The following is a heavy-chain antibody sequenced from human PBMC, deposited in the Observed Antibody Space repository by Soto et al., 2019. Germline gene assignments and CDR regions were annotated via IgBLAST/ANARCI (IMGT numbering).Heavy chain of an antibody. J-gene: IGHJ4*02. Sequence: SETLSLTCAVSGGSFSGYYWSWIRQPPGKGLEWIGEINHSGSNNYNPSLKSRVTISVYTSKNQFSLKLSYVTAADTAVYYCVRGGGIYYYDSSGYFYYSDHGGQGTLVPVS. CDR2: INHSGSN. V-gene: IGHV4-34*01. CDR1: GGSFSGYY. D-gene: IGHD3-22*01. CDR3: VRGGGIYYYDSSGYFYYSDH.